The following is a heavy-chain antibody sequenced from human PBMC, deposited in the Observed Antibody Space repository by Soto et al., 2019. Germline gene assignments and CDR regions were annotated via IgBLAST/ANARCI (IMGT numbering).Heavy chain of an antibody. J-gene: IGHJ2*01. V-gene: IGHV4-59*01. Sequence: SETLSLTCRVSGGSMTSYYWNWLRQSPGKGLEWIGYIDDAGSTKFNPSLRSRVSMSILTSQGQVSLTLDSVTAADMAVYYCARAYFDFTGGYSPYWYSEVWGRGTLVTVSS. D-gene: IGHD3-3*01. CDR3: ARAYFDFTGGYSPYWYSEV. CDR2: IDDAGST. CDR1: GGSMTSYY.